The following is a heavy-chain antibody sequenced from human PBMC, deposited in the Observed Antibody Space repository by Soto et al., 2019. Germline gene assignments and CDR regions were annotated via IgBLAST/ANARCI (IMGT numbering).Heavy chain of an antibody. CDR1: GGTFSSYG. CDR3: AKCFMPAATYYYHYYGMDV. CDR2: IIPIFGTT. V-gene: IGHV1-69*06. Sequence: SVKVSCKASGGTFSSYGISWVRQAPGQGPEWMGGIIPIFGTTNYAQKFQGRVTITADKSTSTGYMELSSLRSEDTAVYYCAKCFMPAATYYYHYYGMDVWGQGTTVTVSS. D-gene: IGHD2-15*01. J-gene: IGHJ6*02.